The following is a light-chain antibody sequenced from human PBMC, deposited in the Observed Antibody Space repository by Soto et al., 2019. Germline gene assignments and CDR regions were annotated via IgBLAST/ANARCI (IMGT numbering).Light chain of an antibody. J-gene: IGKJ1*01. Sequence: IQITKSPSTLSGSVGDRVTITCRASQTISSWLAWYQQKPGKAPKLLIYKAYTLKSGVPSRFSGSGSGTDFTLTISSLQPDDVATYYCQHYNSFPEAFGQGTKVDNK. CDR2: KAY. V-gene: IGKV1-5*03. CDR3: QHYNSFPEA. CDR1: QTISSW.